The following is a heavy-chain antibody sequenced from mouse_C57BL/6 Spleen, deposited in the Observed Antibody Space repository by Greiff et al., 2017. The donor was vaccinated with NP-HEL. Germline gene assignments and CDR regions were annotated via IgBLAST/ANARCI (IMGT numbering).Heavy chain of an antibody. Sequence: DVKLQESGPGLVKPSQSLSLTCSVTGYSITSGYYWNWIRQFPGNKLEWMGYISYDGSNNYNPSLKNRISITRDTSKNQFFLKLNSVTTEDTATYYCAQQLGGYAMDYWGQGTSVTVSS. J-gene: IGHJ4*01. CDR3: AQQLGGYAMDY. V-gene: IGHV3-6*01. CDR2: ISYDGSN. D-gene: IGHD4-1*02. CDR1: GYSITSGYY.